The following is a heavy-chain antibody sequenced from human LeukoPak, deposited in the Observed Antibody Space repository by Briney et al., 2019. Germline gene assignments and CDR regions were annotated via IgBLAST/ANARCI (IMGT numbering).Heavy chain of an antibody. CDR2: ISAYNGNT. J-gene: IGHJ5*02. CDR1: GYTFTSYG. CDR3: ARVWTIVVVPAGWFDP. V-gene: IGHV1-18*01. Sequence: ASVKVSCKASGYTFTSYGISWVRQAPGQGLEWMGWISAYNGNTNYAQKLQGRVTMTTDTSTITAYMELRSLRSDDTAVYYCARVWTIVVVPAGWFDPWGQGTLVTVSS. D-gene: IGHD2-2*01.